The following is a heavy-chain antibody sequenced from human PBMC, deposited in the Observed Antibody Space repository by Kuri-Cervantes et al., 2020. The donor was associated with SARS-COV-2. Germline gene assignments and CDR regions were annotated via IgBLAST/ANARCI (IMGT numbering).Heavy chain of an antibody. CDR3: AKDLLLYYNYYYGMDV. CDR1: GFTFSSYG. Sequence: GGSLRLSCAASGFTFSSYGMHWVRQAPGKGLEWVAVISYDGRNKYYADSVKGRFTISRDNSKNTLYLQVNCLRAEDTAVYYCAKDLLLYYNYYYGMDVWGQGTTVTVSS. CDR2: ISYDGRNK. V-gene: IGHV3-30*18. D-gene: IGHD3-3*01. J-gene: IGHJ6*02.